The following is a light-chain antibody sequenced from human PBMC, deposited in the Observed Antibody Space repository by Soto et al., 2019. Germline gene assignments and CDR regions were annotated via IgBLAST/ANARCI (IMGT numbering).Light chain of an antibody. CDR2: TAS. J-gene: IGKJ1*01. Sequence: DIQMTQSPSSVSASVGDRVTITCRASQGINSWLAWYQQKPGKAPKLLIYTASTLQSGVPSRFSGSGSGTEFTLVISSLQPYDSATYYCQQYNVNWTLVQGTKVDIK. CDR3: QQYNVNWT. V-gene: IGKV1-5*03. CDR1: QGINSW.